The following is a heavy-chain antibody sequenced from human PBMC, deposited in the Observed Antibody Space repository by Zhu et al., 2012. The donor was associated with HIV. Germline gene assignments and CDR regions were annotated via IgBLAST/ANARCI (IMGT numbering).Heavy chain of an antibody. CDR3: ARSHPTFFPLDSTLNY. CDR1: GASITSLY. V-gene: IGHV4-59*11. CDR2: ISSPGTT. J-gene: IGHJ4*02. D-gene: IGHD3-16*01. Sequence: QVQLQESSPGLVRPWETLSLTCTVSGASITSLYWAWIRQSPGKGLEWIGYISSPGTTQYNPSLKSRVTISMDKSANQFSLKLTSFTAADTAVYFCARSHPTFFPLDSTLNYWGQGTWSPSPQ.